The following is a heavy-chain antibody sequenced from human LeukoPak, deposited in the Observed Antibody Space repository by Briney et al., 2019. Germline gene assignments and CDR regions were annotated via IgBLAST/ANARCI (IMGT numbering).Heavy chain of an antibody. CDR1: GGSISSYY. V-gene: IGHV4-59*01. D-gene: IGHD4-11*01. CDR2: IYYSGST. CDR3: ARAAGDYSWYFDL. Sequence: PSETLSLTYTVSGGSISSYYWSWIRQPPGKGLEWIGYIYYSGSTNYNPSLKSRVTISVDTSKNQFSLKLSSVTAADTAVYYCARAAGDYSWYFDLWGRGTLVTVSS. J-gene: IGHJ2*01.